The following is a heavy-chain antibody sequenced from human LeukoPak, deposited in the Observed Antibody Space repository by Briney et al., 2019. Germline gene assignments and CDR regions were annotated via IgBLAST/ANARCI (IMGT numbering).Heavy chain of an antibody. CDR3: AKGDVDSSGWYANPEDAFDI. Sequence: ASVKVSCKASGYTFTSYYMHWVRQAPGQGLEWMGIINPSGGSTSYAQKFQGRVTMTRDMSTSTVYMELSSLRSEDTAVYYCAKGDVDSSGWYANPEDAFDIWGQGTMVTVSS. CDR1: GYTFTSYY. V-gene: IGHV1-46*01. J-gene: IGHJ3*02. CDR2: INPSGGST. D-gene: IGHD6-19*01.